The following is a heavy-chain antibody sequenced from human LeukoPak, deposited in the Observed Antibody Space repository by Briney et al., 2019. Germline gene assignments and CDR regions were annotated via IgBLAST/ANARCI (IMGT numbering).Heavy chain of an antibody. CDR3: ARGAHKRDDYGGFFDY. Sequence: GGSLRLSCEVSGFTFSSYAMHWVRQAPGKGLEWVAVISSDGSKKDYADSVKGRFTISRDNSKNTRYLQMNSLRAEDTAVYYCARGAHKRDDYGGFFDYWGQGTLVTVSS. J-gene: IGHJ4*02. V-gene: IGHV3-30*04. CDR1: GFTFSSYA. CDR2: ISSDGSKK. D-gene: IGHD4-23*01.